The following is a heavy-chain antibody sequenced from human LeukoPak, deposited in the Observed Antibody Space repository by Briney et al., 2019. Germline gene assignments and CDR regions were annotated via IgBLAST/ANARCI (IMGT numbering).Heavy chain of an antibody. CDR2: ISSINNYI. V-gene: IGHV3-21*01. J-gene: IGHJ4*02. Sequence: GGSLRLSCAASGFTFSSYTMNWIRQAPGKGLEWVSSISSINNYIYYADSVKGRFTISRDNAKNSLYLQMNSLRAEDTAVYYCTREEVAMVYFDYWGQGTLVTVSS. D-gene: IGHD5-18*01. CDR3: TREEVAMVYFDY. CDR1: GFTFSSYT.